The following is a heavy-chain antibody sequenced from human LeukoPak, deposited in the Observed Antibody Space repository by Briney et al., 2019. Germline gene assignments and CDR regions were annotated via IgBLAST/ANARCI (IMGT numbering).Heavy chain of an antibody. D-gene: IGHD5-12*01. CDR3: ARQGARGGYDIDY. Sequence: GESLKISCKGSGYSFTSYWIGWVRQMPGKGLEWMGIIYPGDSDTRYSPSFRGQVTISADKSISTAYLQWSSLKASDTAMYHCARQGARGGYDIDYWGQGTLVTVSS. CDR1: GYSFTSYW. V-gene: IGHV5-51*01. J-gene: IGHJ4*02. CDR2: IYPGDSDT.